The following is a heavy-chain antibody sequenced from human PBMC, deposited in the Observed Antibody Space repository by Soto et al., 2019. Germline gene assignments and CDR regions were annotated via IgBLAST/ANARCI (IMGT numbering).Heavy chain of an antibody. CDR2: ISGSGGST. Sequence: EVQLLESGGGLVQPGGSLRLSCAASGFTFSSYAMSWVRQAPGKGLEWVSAISGSGGSTYYADSEKGRFTISRDNSKNTLYLQMNSLRAEDTAVYYCAKGNDYYDSSGYYCDAFDIWGQGTMVTVSS. V-gene: IGHV3-23*01. J-gene: IGHJ3*02. D-gene: IGHD3-22*01. CDR1: GFTFSSYA. CDR3: AKGNDYYDSSGYYCDAFDI.